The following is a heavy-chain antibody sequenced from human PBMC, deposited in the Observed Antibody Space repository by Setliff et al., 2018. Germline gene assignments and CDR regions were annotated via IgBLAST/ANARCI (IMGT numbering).Heavy chain of an antibody. CDR1: DGSISTYY. Sequence: SETLSLTCTVSDGSISTYYWSWIRQPPGKRLEWIGYIHISGSTNYNPSLKSRVTISVDTSKNQFSLKLSFVTAADTAVYYCARHPSSGSYYGGSIFYFDDWGPGILVTVSS. CDR2: IHISGST. D-gene: IGHD1-26*01. J-gene: IGHJ4*02. CDR3: ARHPSSGSYYGGSIFYFDD. V-gene: IGHV4-4*08.